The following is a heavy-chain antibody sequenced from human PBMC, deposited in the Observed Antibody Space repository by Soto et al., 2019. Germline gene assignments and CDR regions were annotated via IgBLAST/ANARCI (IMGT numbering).Heavy chain of an antibody. V-gene: IGHV1-46*01. CDR1: GYTFTYNF. CDR3: ARGPHIAVDHYKKYYFDY. D-gene: IGHD2-15*01. J-gene: IGHJ4*02. Sequence: ASVKVSCKASGYTFTYNFMHWVRQAPGQGLEWMGIINPSGGTTRATQKFQGRVTMTRDTSTSTVYMELSSLRSEDTAVYYCARGPHIAVDHYKKYYFDYWGQGTLVTVSS. CDR2: INPSGGTT.